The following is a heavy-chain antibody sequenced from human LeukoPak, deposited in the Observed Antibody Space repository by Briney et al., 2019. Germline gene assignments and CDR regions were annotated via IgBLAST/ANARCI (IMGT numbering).Heavy chain of an antibody. CDR2: IYYSGST. J-gene: IGHJ4*02. CDR3: ARDALIEVAGLGEDY. Sequence: SETLSLTCTVSDGSITNYDWSWVRQPPGKGLEWIGYIYYSGSTNYNPSLKSRVTISVDTSKNQFSLKLSSVTAADTAVYYCARDALIEVAGLGEDYWGQGTLVTVSS. D-gene: IGHD6-19*01. CDR1: DGSITNYD. V-gene: IGHV4-59*01.